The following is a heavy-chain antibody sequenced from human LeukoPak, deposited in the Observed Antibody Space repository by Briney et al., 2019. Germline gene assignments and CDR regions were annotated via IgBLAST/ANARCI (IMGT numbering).Heavy chain of an antibody. CDR3: AREYYYDSSGSRNFDY. D-gene: IGHD3-22*01. CDR2: ISAYNGNT. V-gene: IGHV1-18*01. J-gene: IGHJ4*02. Sequence: ASVTVSCTASGYTFTSYGISWVRQAPGQGLEWMGWISAYNGNTNYAQKLQGRVTMTTDTSTSTAYMELRSLRSDDTAVYYCAREYYYDSSGSRNFDYWGQGTLVTVSS. CDR1: GYTFTSYG.